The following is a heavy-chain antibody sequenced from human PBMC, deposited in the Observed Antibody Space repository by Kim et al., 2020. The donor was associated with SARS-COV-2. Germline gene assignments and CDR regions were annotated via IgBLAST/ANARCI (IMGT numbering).Heavy chain of an antibody. CDR3: AKGERNNCSFFDY. J-gene: IGHJ4*02. CDR2: VSGSGGST. CDR1: GFTFSSYA. D-gene: IGHD1-1*01. Sequence: GGSLRLSCAASGFTFSSYAMSWVRQAPGKGPEWVSLVSGSGGSTYNADSVKGRFAISRDNSKKTLYLQMNSLRAEDTALYYCAKGERNNCSFFDYWGQGTLVTVSS. V-gene: IGHV3-23*01.